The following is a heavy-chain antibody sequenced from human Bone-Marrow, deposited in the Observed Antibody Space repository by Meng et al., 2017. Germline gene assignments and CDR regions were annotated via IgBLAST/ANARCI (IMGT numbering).Heavy chain of an antibody. CDR1: GGSISSIDW. CDR2: IYHGGDT. Sequence: QGQLPGPGPGLGKPSGTLSLTCVVSGGSISSIDWWSWVRQPPGKGLEWIGEIYHGGDTNYNPSLKSRVTIAIDKSKNQFSLKLSSVTAADTAVYYCASWIYSCGWQWGQGALVTVSS. D-gene: IGHD6-19*01. V-gene: IGHV4/OR15-8*02. J-gene: IGHJ4*02. CDR3: ASWIYSCGWQ.